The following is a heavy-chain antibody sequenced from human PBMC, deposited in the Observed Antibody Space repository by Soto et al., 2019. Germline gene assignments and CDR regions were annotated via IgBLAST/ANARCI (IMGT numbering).Heavy chain of an antibody. V-gene: IGHV3-11*06. D-gene: IGHD6-13*01. CDR3: ARDNSSWIVDY. Sequence: GGSLRLSCAASGFTFSSYAMSWIRQAPGKGLEWVSYISSSSSYTNYADSVKGRFTISRDNAKNSLYLQMNSLRAEDTAVYYCARDNSSWIVDYWGQGTLVTVSS. CDR2: ISSSSSYT. J-gene: IGHJ4*02. CDR1: GFTFSSYA.